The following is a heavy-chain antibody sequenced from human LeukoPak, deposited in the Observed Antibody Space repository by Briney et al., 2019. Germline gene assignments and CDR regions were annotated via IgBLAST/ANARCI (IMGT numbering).Heavy chain of an antibody. J-gene: IGHJ4*02. D-gene: IGHD5-18*01. V-gene: IGHV3-49*03. CDR3: SSHTAPRTFAY. CDR1: GFTFGDYA. Sequence: PGGALRLSCTASGFTFGDYAMSWFRQAPGKGLEGVGFIRSKAYGGTTDYAASVKGRFIISRDDSKSIAYLQMNSLKIEDTAVYYCSSHTAPRTFAYWGQGTLVTVSS. CDR2: IRSKAYGGTT.